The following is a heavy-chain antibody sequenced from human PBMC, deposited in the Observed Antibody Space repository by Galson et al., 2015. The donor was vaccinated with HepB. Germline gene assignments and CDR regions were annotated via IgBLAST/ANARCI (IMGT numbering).Heavy chain of an antibody. Sequence: SLRLSCAASGFNFSLYSMNWVRQAPGKGLEWVSSISSSGSYIYYGDSVKGRCTVSRDSAKRSVYLQMNSLRGDDTAVYYCARALPSGIRGGRVFDHWGQGTLVTVS. CDR3: ARALPSGIRGGRVFDH. V-gene: IGHV3-21*01. CDR1: GFNFSLYS. D-gene: IGHD3-10*01. CDR2: ISSSGSYI. J-gene: IGHJ4*02.